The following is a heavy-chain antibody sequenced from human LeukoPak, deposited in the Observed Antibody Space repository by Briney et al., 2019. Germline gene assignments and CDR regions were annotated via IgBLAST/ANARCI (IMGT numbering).Heavy chain of an antibody. CDR2: IYPTSGGT. CDR1: GYTFTGYY. D-gene: IGHD5-18*01. V-gene: IGHV1-2*02. J-gene: IGHJ4*02. CDR3: ARSVNTAMVN. Sequence: GASVKVSCKASGYTFTGYYMHWGRQAAGQGLEGMGWIYPTSGGTNEAQKFQGRVTMTRNTSISTAYMELSRLRSDDTAVYYCARSVNTAMVNWGQGTLVTVSS.